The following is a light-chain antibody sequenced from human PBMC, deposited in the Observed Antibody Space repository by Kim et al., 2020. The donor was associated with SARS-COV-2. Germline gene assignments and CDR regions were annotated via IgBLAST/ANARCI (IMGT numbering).Light chain of an antibody. V-gene: IGLV2-23*02. CDR3: CSSTSRYTFV. CDR2: EVN. J-gene: IGLJ1*01. CDR1: STDFGNYNF. Sequence: GQSITIAGTGTSTDFGNYNFVSWYQDHPGKAPKVVIYEVNKRPSGVSGRFSGSKSGNTASLTISGLQAEDEADYYCCSSTSRYTFVFGTGTKVTVL.